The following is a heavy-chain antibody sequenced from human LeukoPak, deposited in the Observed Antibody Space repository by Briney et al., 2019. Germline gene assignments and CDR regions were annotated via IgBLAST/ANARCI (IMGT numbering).Heavy chain of an antibody. CDR1: SYSINSNYY. CDR2: IYHTGST. CDR3: ARGSHPVTGTLGGYFDP. D-gene: IGHD6-19*01. J-gene: IGHJ4*02. V-gene: IGHV4-38-2*02. Sequence: SETLSLTCSVSSYSINSNYYWGWIRQFPGKGLEGIGSIYHTGSTYYNPSLKSRVTISLDASNKQFSLRLSSVTAADTAVYYCARGSHPVTGTLGGYFDPWGQGTLVTVSS.